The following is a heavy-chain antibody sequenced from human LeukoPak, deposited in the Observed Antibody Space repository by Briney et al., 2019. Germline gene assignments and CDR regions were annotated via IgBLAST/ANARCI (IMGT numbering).Heavy chain of an antibody. CDR3: ARGEGCSSTSCPYYYGMDX. V-gene: IGHV3-11*01. J-gene: IGHJ6*02. Sequence: PGGSLRLSCAASGFTFSDYYMSWIRQAPGKGLEWVSYISSSGSTIYYADSVKGRFTISRDNAKNLLYLQMNSLRAEDTAVYYCARGEGCSSTSCPYYYGMDXWGQGTTVTVSS. CDR1: GFTFSDYY. CDR2: ISSSGSTI. D-gene: IGHD2-2*01.